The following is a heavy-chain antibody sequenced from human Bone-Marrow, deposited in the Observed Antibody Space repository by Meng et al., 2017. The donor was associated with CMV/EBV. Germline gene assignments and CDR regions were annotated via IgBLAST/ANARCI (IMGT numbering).Heavy chain of an antibody. J-gene: IGHJ5*02. CDR1: GFTFSSYG. CDR3: AKDVWYSSGCGS. CDR2: IWYDGSNK. V-gene: IGHV3-33*06. D-gene: IGHD6-19*01. Sequence: GESLKISCAASGFTFSSYGMHWVRQAPGKGLEWVAVIWYDGSNKYYADSVKGRFTISRDNSKNTLYLQMNSLRAEDTAVYYCAKDVWYSSGCGSWGRGTLVTVSS.